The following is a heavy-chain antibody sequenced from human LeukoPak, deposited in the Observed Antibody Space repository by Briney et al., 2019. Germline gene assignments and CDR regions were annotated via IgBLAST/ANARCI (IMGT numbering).Heavy chain of an antibody. Sequence: ASVKVSCKASGYTFTTYYMHWVRQAPGQGLEWMGIINPSGGSTSYAQKFQGRVTMTRDTPTSTVYMELSSLRSEDTAVYYCARDIGSGWFLNWFDPWGQGTLVTVSS. CDR2: INPSGGST. V-gene: IGHV1-46*01. D-gene: IGHD6-19*01. J-gene: IGHJ5*02. CDR3: ARDIGSGWFLNWFDP. CDR1: GYTFTTYY.